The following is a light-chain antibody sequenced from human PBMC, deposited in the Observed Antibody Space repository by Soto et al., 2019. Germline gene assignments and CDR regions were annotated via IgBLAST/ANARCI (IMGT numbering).Light chain of an antibody. V-gene: IGKV3-20*01. CDR2: GAS. CDR1: QTVSDNY. CDR3: QQYSSSPVT. Sequence: EIVLTQSPGTLSLSPGERATLSCRASQTVSDNYLAWYQQKPGQAPRLLIYGASNRATAIPDRFSGGGFGTDFTLTISRLEPEDFAVYFCQQYSSSPVTFAQGTKMDIK. J-gene: IGKJ1*01.